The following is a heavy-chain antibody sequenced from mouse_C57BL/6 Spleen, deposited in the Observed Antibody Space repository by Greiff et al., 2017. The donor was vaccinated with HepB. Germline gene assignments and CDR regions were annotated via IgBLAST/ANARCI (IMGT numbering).Heavy chain of an antibody. V-gene: IGHV1-18*01. J-gene: IGHJ2*01. CDR3: ARENDYFDY. CDR1: GYTFTDYN. Sequence: EVKLLESGPELVKPGASVKIPCKASGYTFTDYNMDWVKQSHGKSLEWIGDINPNNGGTIYNQKFKGKATLTVDKSSSTAYMELRSLTSEDTAVYYCARENDYFDYWGQGTTLTVSS. CDR2: INPNNGGT.